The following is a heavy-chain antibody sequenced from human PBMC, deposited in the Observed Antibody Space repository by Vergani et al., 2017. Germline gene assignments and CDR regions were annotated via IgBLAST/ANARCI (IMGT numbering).Heavy chain of an antibody. V-gene: IGHV4-59*01. Sequence: QVQLQESGPGLVKPSETLSLTCTVSGGSISSYYWSWIRQPPGKGLEWIGYIYYSGSTNYNPSLTSRVTISVDTSKNKFSLKLSSVTAADTAVYYCARGLAAAGTFDYWGQGTLVTVSS. CDR2: IYYSGST. J-gene: IGHJ4*02. D-gene: IGHD6-13*01. CDR3: ARGLAAAGTFDY. CDR1: GGSISSYY.